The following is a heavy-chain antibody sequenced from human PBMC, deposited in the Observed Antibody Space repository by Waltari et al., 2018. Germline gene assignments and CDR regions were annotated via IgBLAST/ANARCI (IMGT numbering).Heavy chain of an antibody. V-gene: IGHV3-30*02. J-gene: IGHJ4*02. Sequence: QVQLVESGGGVVQPGGSLRLSCAASGFTFSSHGLHWVRQAPGKGLEWVAFIRYDGSNKYYADSVKGRFTISRDNSKNTLYLQMNSLRAEDTAVYYCAKRSGVGYFDYWGQGTLVTVSS. CDR2: IRYDGSNK. CDR3: AKRSGVGYFDY. CDR1: GFTFSSHG. D-gene: IGHD3-10*01.